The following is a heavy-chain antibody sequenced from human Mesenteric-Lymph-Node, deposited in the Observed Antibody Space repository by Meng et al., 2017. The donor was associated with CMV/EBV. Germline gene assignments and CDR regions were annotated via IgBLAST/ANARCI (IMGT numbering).Heavy chain of an antibody. CDR1: GGSFRGSY. Sequence: QVWGVGLLKLSETLSPSRVVYGGSFRGSYWSWIRQPPGKGLEWIGEINHSGSTNYTPSLKSRVTISVDTSKNQFSLKLSSVTAADTAVYYCARHQRWLKSEGGFNYWGQGTLVTVSS. J-gene: IGHJ4*02. CDR3: ARHQRWLKSEGGFNY. V-gene: IGHV4-34*01. CDR2: INHSGST. D-gene: IGHD4-23*01.